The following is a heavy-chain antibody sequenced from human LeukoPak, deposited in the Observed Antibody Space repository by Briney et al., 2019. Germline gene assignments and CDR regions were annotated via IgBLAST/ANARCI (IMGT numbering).Heavy chain of an antibody. V-gene: IGHV3-30*18. CDR2: ISYDGSNK. D-gene: IGHD2-21*01. Sequence: GGSLRLSCAASGFTFSSYSMNWVRQAPGKGLEWVAVISYDGSNKYYADSVKGRFTISRDNSKNTLYLQMNSLRAEDTAVYYCAKELPPDYWGQGTLVTVSS. CDR1: GFTFSSYS. J-gene: IGHJ4*02. CDR3: AKELPPDY.